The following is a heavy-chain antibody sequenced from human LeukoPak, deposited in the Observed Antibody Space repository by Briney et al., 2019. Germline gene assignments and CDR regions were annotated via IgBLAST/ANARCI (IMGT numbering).Heavy chain of an antibody. Sequence: GESLKISCKGSGYNFTSHWIGWVRQMPGKGLEWMGIIYPGDSDTRYSPSFQGQVTISADKSISTAYLQWSSLKALDTAMYYCASLSEYCSGGSCYSGEGAFDYWGQGTLVTVSS. J-gene: IGHJ4*02. CDR2: IYPGDSDT. CDR1: GYNFTSHW. V-gene: IGHV5-51*01. D-gene: IGHD2-15*01. CDR3: ASLSEYCSGGSCYSGEGAFDY.